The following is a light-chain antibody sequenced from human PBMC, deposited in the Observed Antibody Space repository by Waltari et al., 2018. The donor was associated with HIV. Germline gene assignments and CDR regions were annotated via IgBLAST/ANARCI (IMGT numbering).Light chain of an antibody. Sequence: SHVLPHPPSASVAPGQTARIPCWGINIGRQSVHWYQRRPGQAPVLVVYDDSDRPSGIPERFSGSKSGNTATLTISRAEAGDEADYYCQVWDSSSDHYVFGTGTKVTV. V-gene: IGLV3-21*02. J-gene: IGLJ1*01. CDR2: DDS. CDR1: NIGRQS. CDR3: QVWDSSSDHYV.